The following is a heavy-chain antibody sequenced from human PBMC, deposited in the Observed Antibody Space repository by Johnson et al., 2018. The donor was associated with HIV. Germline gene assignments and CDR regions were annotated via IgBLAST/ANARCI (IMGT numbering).Heavy chain of an antibody. J-gene: IGHJ3*02. CDR2: INSDGSST. CDR1: GFTFSSYW. Sequence: VQLVESGGGLVQPGGSLRLSCAASGFTFSSYWMHWVRQAPGKGLVWVSRINSDGSSTSYADDVKGRFTISRDNAKNTLYLQMNSLRAEDTAVYYCARFVVVTAAAFDIWGQGTMVTVSS. V-gene: IGHV3-74*01. D-gene: IGHD2-21*02. CDR3: ARFVVVTAAAFDI.